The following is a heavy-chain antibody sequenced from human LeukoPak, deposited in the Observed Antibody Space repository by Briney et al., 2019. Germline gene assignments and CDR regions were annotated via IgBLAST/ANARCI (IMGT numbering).Heavy chain of an antibody. CDR3: AKVFREVTTYYYDSSGWLFDY. J-gene: IGHJ4*02. CDR1: GFTFSSYA. Sequence: GGSLRLSCAASGFTFSSYAMSWVRQAPGKGLEWVSAISGSGGSTYYADSVKGRFTISRDNSKNTLYLQMNSLRAEDTAVYYCAKVFREVTTYYYDSSGWLFDYWGQGTPVTVSS. CDR2: ISGSGGST. D-gene: IGHD3-22*01. V-gene: IGHV3-23*01.